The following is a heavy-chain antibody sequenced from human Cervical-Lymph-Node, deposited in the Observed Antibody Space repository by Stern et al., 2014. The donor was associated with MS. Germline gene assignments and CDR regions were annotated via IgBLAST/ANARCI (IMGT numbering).Heavy chain of an antibody. CDR2: ISSSSSYI. Sequence: EVQLEESGGGLVKPGGSLRLSCAASGFTFSSYSMNWVRQAPGKGLEWVSSISSSSSYIYYADSVKGRFTISRDNAKNSLYLQMNSLRAEDTAVYYCARDTAIAVAGTGFGYWGQGTLVTVSS. CDR1: GFTFSSYS. V-gene: IGHV3-21*01. CDR3: ARDTAIAVAGTGFGY. D-gene: IGHD6-19*01. J-gene: IGHJ4*02.